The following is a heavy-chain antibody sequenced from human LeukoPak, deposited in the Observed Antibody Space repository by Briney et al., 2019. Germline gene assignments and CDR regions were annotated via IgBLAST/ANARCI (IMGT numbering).Heavy chain of an antibody. D-gene: IGHD2-8*01. CDR1: GFIFSNYW. CDR3: ARSQSGVFDV. Sequence: PGGSLRLSCVASGFIFSNYWMQWVRQVPGKGLVWVSRLNGDGTNIIYADSVKGRFTISRDNAENTLYLQMNSLRAEDTALYYCARSQSGVFDVWGQGTMVTVSS. V-gene: IGHV3-74*01. CDR2: LNGDGTNI. J-gene: IGHJ3*01.